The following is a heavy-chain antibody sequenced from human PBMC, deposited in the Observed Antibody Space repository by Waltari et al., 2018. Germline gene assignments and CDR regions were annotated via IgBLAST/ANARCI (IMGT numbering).Heavy chain of an antibody. J-gene: IGHJ4*02. Sequence: EVQLVESGGGLVKPGGSLRLSCAASGFTFSSYSMNWVRQAPGKGLEWVSSISSSSSYIYYADSGKGRFTISRDNAKNSLYLQMNSLRAEDTAVYYCARDTYYYDSSGYYYAPNFDYWGQGTLVTVSS. CDR1: GFTFSSYS. V-gene: IGHV3-21*01. CDR3: ARDTYYYDSSGYYYAPNFDY. D-gene: IGHD3-22*01. CDR2: ISSSSSYI.